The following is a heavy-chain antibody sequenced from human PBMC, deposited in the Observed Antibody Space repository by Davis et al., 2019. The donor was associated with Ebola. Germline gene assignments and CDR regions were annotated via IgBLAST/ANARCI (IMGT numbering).Heavy chain of an antibody. J-gene: IGHJ1*01. D-gene: IGHD6-19*01. CDR3: ARGGSSGWYKGDEYFQH. V-gene: IGHV3-30-3*01. Sequence: GESLKIPCAASGFTFSSYAMHWVRQAPGKGLEWVAVISYDGSNKYYADSVKGRFTISRDNSKNTLFLQMNSLRAEDTAVYYCARGGSSGWYKGDEYFQHWGQGTLVTVSS. CDR2: ISYDGSNK. CDR1: GFTFSSYA.